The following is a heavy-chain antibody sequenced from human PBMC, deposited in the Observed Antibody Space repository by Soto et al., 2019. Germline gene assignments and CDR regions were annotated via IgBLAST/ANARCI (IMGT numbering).Heavy chain of an antibody. J-gene: IGHJ5*02. V-gene: IGHV3-23*01. CDR3: AKDFKYQLPRGNWFDP. D-gene: IGHD2-2*01. CDR1: GFTFSSYA. Sequence: EVQLLESGGGLVQPGGSLRLSCAASGFTFSSYAMSWVRQAPGKGLEWVSAISGSGGSTYYADSVKGRFTISRDNSKNPQYMQMNSLRAEDTAVYYCAKDFKYQLPRGNWFDPWGQGTLVTVSS. CDR2: ISGSGGST.